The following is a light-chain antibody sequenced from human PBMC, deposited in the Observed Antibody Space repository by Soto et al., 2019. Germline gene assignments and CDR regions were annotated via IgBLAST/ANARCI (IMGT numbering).Light chain of an antibody. V-gene: IGKV3D-20*02. CDR1: QSLSSSF. Sequence: EILLTPSPCTLSSSSGAIATLPCRASQSLSSSFLAWYQQKPGQAPRLLIYGASNRATGIPDRFSGSGSGTDFTLTISSLEPEDFAVYYCQQRKNWQVTFGQGTRLENK. CDR2: GAS. CDR3: QQRKNWQVT. J-gene: IGKJ5*01.